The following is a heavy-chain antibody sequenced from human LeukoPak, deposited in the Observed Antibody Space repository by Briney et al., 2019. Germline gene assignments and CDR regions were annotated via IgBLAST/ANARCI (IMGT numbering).Heavy chain of an antibody. J-gene: IGHJ3*01. Sequence: GGSLRLSCAASGFTVSRNYMTWVRQAPGKGLEWVSVIYSGGSTYYADSVKGRFTISRNNSKNTLYLQMNSLRAEDTAVYYCARVDSSGYFNGAFDVWGQGTMVTVSS. CDR2: IYSGGST. V-gene: IGHV3-53*04. CDR3: ARVDSSGYFNGAFDV. CDR1: GFTVSRNY. D-gene: IGHD3-22*01.